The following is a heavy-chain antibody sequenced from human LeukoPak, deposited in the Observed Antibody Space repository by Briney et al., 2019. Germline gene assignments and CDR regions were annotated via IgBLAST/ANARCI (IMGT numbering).Heavy chain of an antibody. Sequence: SVKVSCKASGGTFGSYAISWLRQAPGQGLEWMGGIIPIFGTANYAQKFQGRVTITTDESTSTAYMELSSLRSEDTAVYYCARVGDYYDSSGYYHRAFDIWGQGTMVTVSS. CDR1: GGTFGSYA. J-gene: IGHJ3*02. CDR2: IIPIFGTA. D-gene: IGHD3-22*01. V-gene: IGHV1-69*05. CDR3: ARVGDYYDSSGYYHRAFDI.